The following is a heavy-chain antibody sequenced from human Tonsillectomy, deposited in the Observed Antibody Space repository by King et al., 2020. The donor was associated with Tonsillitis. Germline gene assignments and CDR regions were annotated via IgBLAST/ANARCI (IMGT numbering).Heavy chain of an antibody. D-gene: IGHD2-2*01. CDR2: IYHSGST. Sequence: VQLQQWGAGLLKPSETLSLTCSVYGGSFSGYYWSWIRQPPGKGLEWIGEIYHSGSTNFNPSLKIRVTISVDTSKNQFSLKLSSVSAADTAVYYCARAHGYCSSTSCYGPYYFDYWGQGTLVTVSS. CDR1: GGSFSGYY. CDR3: ARAHGYCSSTSCYGPYYFDY. V-gene: IGHV4-34*01. J-gene: IGHJ4*02.